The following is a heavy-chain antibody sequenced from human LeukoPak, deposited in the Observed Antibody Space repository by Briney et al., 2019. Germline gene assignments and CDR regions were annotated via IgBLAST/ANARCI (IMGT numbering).Heavy chain of an antibody. V-gene: IGHV1-69*13. D-gene: IGHD3-22*01. J-gene: IGHJ4*02. Sequence: SVKVSCKASGGTFISYAISWVRQAPGQGLEWMGGIIPIFGTANYAQKFQGRVTITADESTSTAYMELSSLRSEDTAVYYCARGGYYDSSGYYSLGYWGQGTLVTVSS. CDR3: ARGGYYDSSGYYSLGY. CDR1: GGTFISYA. CDR2: IIPIFGTA.